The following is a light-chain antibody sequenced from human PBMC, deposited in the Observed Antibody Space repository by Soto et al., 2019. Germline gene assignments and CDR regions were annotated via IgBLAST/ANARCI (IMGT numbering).Light chain of an antibody. J-gene: IGKJ3*01. CDR1: QTVTSSY. CDR3: QQYVRVPHFT. Sequence: EIVLTQSPGTLSLSPGERATLSCRASQTVTSSYLAWYQQKPGQAPRLLIYGASTRATGIPDRFSGSGSGTDFTLTISRLEPEDFAVYYCQQYVRVPHFTFGPGTKVDIK. V-gene: IGKV3-20*01. CDR2: GAS.